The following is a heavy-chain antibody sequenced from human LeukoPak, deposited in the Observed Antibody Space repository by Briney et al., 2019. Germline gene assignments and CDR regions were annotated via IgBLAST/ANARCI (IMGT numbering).Heavy chain of an antibody. J-gene: IGHJ4*02. Sequence: GGSLRLSCAASGFTFSSYAMSWVRQAPGKGLEWVSGISGSGRDTYYADSVKGRFTISRDNSENTLYLQMNSLRAEDTAVYYCAKTAQYSSSWIDCWGQGTLVTVSS. CDR2: ISGSGRDT. V-gene: IGHV3-23*01. CDR3: AKTAQYSSSWIDC. D-gene: IGHD6-13*01. CDR1: GFTFSSYA.